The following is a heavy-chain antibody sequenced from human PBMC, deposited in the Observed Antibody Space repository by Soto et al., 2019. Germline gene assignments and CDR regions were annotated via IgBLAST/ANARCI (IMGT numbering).Heavy chain of an antibody. Sequence: QVQLVQSGAEVKKPGSSVKVSCKASGGTFSSYAISWVRQAPGQGLEWMGGIIPIFGTANYAQKFQGRVTITADESTSTAYMELSSLRSEDTAVYYCARGSLVGSSSQHYYYYYGMDVWGQGTTVTVSS. CDR1: GGTFSSYA. D-gene: IGHD6-6*01. CDR3: ARGSLVGSSSQHYYYYYGMDV. V-gene: IGHV1-69*01. CDR2: IIPIFGTA. J-gene: IGHJ6*02.